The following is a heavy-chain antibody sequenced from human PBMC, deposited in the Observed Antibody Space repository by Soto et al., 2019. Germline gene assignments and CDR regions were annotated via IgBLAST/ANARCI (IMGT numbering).Heavy chain of an antibody. CDR2: IWYDGSNK. CDR3: ARPYCSGGSCYPYYFDY. J-gene: IGHJ4*02. CDR1: GFTFSSYG. V-gene: IGHV3-33*01. Sequence: GGSLRLSCAASGFTFSSYGMHWVRQAPGKGLEWVAVIWYDGSNKYYADSVKGRFTISRDNSKNTLYLQMNSLRAEDTAVYYCARPYCSGGSCYPYYFDYWGQGTLVTVSS. D-gene: IGHD2-15*01.